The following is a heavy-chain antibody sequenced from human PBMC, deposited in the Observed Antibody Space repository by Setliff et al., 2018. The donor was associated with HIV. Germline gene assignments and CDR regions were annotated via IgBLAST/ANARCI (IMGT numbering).Heavy chain of an antibody. CDR2: IVVGSGNT. J-gene: IGHJ5*02. CDR1: VFTLTGSS. Sequence: GASVKVSCKASVFTLTGSSIQWVRQTRGQRLEWIGWIVVGSGNTNYAQNFQGRVTIWRDMSKRTVFMELKSLTVDDSAVYYCAAGFRDLDGSWYGGWFAPWGQGTVVTVSS. CDR3: AAGFRDLDGSWYGGWFAP. D-gene: IGHD6-13*01. V-gene: IGHV1-58*02.